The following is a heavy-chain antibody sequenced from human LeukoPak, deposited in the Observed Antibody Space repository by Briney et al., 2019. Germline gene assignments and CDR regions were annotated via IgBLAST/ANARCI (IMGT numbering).Heavy chain of an antibody. V-gene: IGHV1-69*04. D-gene: IGHD3-10*01. Sequence: SAKDSCETSGGTLSTYALDWVRQAPGQGPEWVGRIIHILDIANYAQRFRGRLAITADNSTRTAYMALSSLTSEDTAVYYCPRDPRRASGRPTNWFDPWGQETLLTVSS. CDR3: PRDPRRASGRPTNWFDP. CDR2: IIHILDIA. J-gene: IGHJ5*02. CDR1: GGTLSTYA.